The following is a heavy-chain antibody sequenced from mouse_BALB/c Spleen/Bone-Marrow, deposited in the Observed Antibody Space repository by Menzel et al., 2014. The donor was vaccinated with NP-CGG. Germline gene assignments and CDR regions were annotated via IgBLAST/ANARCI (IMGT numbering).Heavy chain of an antibody. V-gene: IGHV1-4*02. Sequence: VKVVESGAELARPGASVKMSCKASGYTFTSYTIQWVKQRPGQGLEWIGYINPSSGYTDYNQKFKEKTTLTADKSSNTDYMQLTSLTSEDSAVYACAREARTGAWFTYRGQGTLGTGTA. CDR2: INPSSGYT. D-gene: IGHD4-1*01. CDR1: GYTFTSYT. CDR3: AREARTGAWFTY. J-gene: IGHJ3*01.